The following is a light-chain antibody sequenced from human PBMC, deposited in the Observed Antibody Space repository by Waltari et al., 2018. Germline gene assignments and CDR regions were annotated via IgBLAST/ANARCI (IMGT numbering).Light chain of an antibody. CDR3: AAWDDSLSGVI. J-gene: IGLJ2*01. Sequence: QSVLTQPPSMSEAPRQMVIISCSGSSSNIENNAVSWYQQLPGKAPKLLIYYDDLLPSGVSDRFSGSKSGTSASLAISGLQSEDEADYYCAAWDDSLSGVIFGGGTKLTVL. V-gene: IGLV1-36*01. CDR2: YDD. CDR1: SSNIENNA.